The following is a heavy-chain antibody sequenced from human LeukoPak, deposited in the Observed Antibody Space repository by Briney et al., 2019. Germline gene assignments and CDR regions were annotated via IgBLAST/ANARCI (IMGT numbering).Heavy chain of an antibody. V-gene: IGHV3-48*04. CDR1: GFIFSTYA. Sequence: GGSLRLSCAASGFIFSTYAMNWFRQAPGKGLGWVSYISSSGSTIYYADSVKGRFTISRDNAKNSLYLQMNSLRAEDTAVYYCAREIAAAGDNVWGQGTTVTVSS. CDR3: AREIAAAGDNV. J-gene: IGHJ6*02. CDR2: ISSSGSTI. D-gene: IGHD6-13*01.